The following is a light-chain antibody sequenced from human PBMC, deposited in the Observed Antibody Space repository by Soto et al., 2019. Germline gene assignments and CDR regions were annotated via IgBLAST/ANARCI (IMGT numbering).Light chain of an antibody. CDR2: DVT. Sequence: QSALTQPRSVSGSPGQSVTISCTGTSSDVGAYNYVSWYQQHPGKAPKLMIFDVTKRPSGVPDRFSGSKSGTSASLAISGLQSEDEADYYCATWDDSLNAAVFGGGTQLTVL. CDR3: ATWDDSLNAAV. CDR1: SSDVGAYNY. V-gene: IGLV2-11*01. J-gene: IGLJ7*01.